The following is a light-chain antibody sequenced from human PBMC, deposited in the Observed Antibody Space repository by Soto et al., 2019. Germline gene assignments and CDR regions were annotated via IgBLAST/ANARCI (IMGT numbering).Light chain of an antibody. CDR3: QQYNNCPPWT. CDR2: DAS. J-gene: IGKJ1*01. CDR1: QSVSNN. Sequence: ILMTQSPSTLSVSPGERATLSCRASQSVSNNLAWYQQKPGQAPRLLIYDASTSDTGIPARFSGSGSGTEFTLTISGRQSEDVAVYYCQQYNNCPPWTFGQGTKVEIK. V-gene: IGKV3-15*01.